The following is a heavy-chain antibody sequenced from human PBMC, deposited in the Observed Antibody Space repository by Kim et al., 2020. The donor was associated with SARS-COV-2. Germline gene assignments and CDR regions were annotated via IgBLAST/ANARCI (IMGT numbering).Heavy chain of an antibody. Sequence: YADSVKGRFTISRDNAKNSLYLQMNSLRAEDTAVYYCARNYYYGSGSYDYWGQGTLVTVSS. V-gene: IGHV3-21*01. CDR3: ARNYYYGSGSYDY. D-gene: IGHD3-10*01. J-gene: IGHJ4*02.